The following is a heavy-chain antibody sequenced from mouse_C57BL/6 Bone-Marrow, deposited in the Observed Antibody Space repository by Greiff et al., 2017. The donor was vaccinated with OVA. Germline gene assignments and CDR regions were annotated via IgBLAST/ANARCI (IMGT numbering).Heavy chain of an antibody. CDR2: INPNNGGT. D-gene: IGHD2-3*01. V-gene: IGHV1-26*01. CDR1: GYTFTDYY. J-gene: IGHJ3*01. Sequence: EVQLQQSGPELVKPGASVKISCKASGYTFTDYYMNWVKQSHGKSLEWIGDINPNNGGTSYNQKFKGKATLTVDKSSSTAYMELRGLTSENSAVYYCASVYDGYYAWFAYWGQGTLVTVSA. CDR3: ASVYDGYYAWFAY.